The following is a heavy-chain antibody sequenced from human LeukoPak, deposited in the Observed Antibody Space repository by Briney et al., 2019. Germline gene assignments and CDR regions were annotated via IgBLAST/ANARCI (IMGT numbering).Heavy chain of an antibody. D-gene: IGHD3-22*01. J-gene: IGHJ4*02. CDR3: ARGYYDSGGHGHYYFDY. CDR2: IKQDGSDK. Sequence: GGSLRLSCAGSGFTFSSYWMSWVRQAPGKGLEWVANIKQDGSDKYYVDSVKGRFTISRDNGKNSLSLQMNSLRAEDTAVYYCARGYYDSGGHGHYYFDYWGQGTLVAVSS. CDR1: GFTFSSYW. V-gene: IGHV3-7*01.